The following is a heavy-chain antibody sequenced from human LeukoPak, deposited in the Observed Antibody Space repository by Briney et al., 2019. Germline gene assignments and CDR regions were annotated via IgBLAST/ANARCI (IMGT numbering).Heavy chain of an antibody. J-gene: IGHJ6*03. Sequence: GGSLRLSCAASGFTFSDYYMSWIRQAPGKGLDWVSYISSSGSTIYYADSVKGRFTISRDNAKNSLYLQMNSLRAEDTAVYYCARPDSSSRIYYYYMDVWGKGTTVTVSS. V-gene: IGHV3-11*01. CDR3: ARPDSSSRIYYYYMDV. CDR1: GFTFSDYY. CDR2: ISSSGSTI. D-gene: IGHD6-6*01.